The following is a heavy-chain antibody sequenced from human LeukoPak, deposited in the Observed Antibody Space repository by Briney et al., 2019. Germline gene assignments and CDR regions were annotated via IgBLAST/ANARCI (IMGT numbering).Heavy chain of an antibody. J-gene: IGHJ3*02. CDR2: INSDGSST. CDR3: TRQCGGDCSDAFDI. Sequence: GGSLRLSCAASGFTFSSYWMHWVRQAPGKGLVWVSRINSDGSSTSYADSVKGRFTISRDNAKNTLYLQMNSLRAEDTAVYYCTRQCGGDCSDAFDIWGQGTTVTVSS. D-gene: IGHD2-21*02. V-gene: IGHV3-74*01. CDR1: GFTFSSYW.